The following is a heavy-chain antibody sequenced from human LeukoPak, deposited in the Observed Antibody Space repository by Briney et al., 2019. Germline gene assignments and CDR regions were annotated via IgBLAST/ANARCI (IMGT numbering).Heavy chain of an antibody. CDR2: IKEDGSDK. J-gene: IGHJ4*02. CDR1: GFTFRNYW. Sequence: GGSLRLSCTASGFTFRNYWMSWVRQAPGKGLECVAYIKEDGSDKNYVDSVKGRFTISRDNAKSSLYLQMNSLRVEDTAVYYCVRGTRSDSFWGQGTQVTVSS. D-gene: IGHD6-25*01. CDR3: VRGTRSDSF. V-gene: IGHV3-7*01.